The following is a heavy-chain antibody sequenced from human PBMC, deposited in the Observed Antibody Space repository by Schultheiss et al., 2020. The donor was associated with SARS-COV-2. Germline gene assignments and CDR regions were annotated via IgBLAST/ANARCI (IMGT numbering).Heavy chain of an antibody. D-gene: IGHD6-6*01. J-gene: IGHJ6*02. CDR2: INPSGGST. CDR1: GYTFTSYY. Sequence: ASVKVSCKASGYTFTSYYMHWVRQAPGQGLEWMGIINPSGGSTSYAQKFQGRVTMTRDTSTSTVYMELSRLRSDDTAVYYCASAQLVGYGMDVWGQGTTVTVSS. V-gene: IGHV1-46*01. CDR3: ASAQLVGYGMDV.